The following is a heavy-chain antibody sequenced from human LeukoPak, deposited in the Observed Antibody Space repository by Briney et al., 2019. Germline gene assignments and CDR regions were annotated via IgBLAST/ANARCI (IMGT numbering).Heavy chain of an antibody. D-gene: IGHD6-13*01. CDR1: GGSISSSSYY. CDR2: IYYSGIT. J-gene: IGHJ4*02. Sequence: SETLSLTCTVSGGSISSSSYYWAWIRQPPGKGLEWIGSIYYSGITYYNPSLKSRVTISADTSKNQFSLKLSSVTAADTAVYYCTRGEDIAAAGLDYWGPGTLLTVSS. CDR3: TRGEDIAAAGLDY. V-gene: IGHV4-39*01.